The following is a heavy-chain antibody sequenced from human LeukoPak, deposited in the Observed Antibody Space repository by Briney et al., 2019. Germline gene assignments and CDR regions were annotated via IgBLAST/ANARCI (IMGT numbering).Heavy chain of an antibody. J-gene: IGHJ4*02. D-gene: IGHD6-13*01. CDR2: INHSGST. V-gene: IGHV4-34*01. CDR3: ASRLAAAGTED. Sequence: PSETLPLTCAVYGGPFRGYYWRWIRQPPGKGLEWIGEINHSGSTNYNPSLQSRVTITVDTSKNQFSVKLSAVTAADTAVYCEASRLAAAGTEDWGQGTLVTVSS. CDR1: GGPFRGYY.